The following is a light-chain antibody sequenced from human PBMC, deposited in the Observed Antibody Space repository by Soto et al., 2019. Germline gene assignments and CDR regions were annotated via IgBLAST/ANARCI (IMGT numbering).Light chain of an antibody. J-gene: IGKJ1*01. Sequence: EIVLTQSPATLSLSPGERATLSCRASQSVSRYLAWYQHKPGQAPRLLIYDAYQRATGIPARFSGSGSGTDFTLTISSLEADDFAFYYCQQRSNWPPTWTFRQGNRVEIK. CDR1: QSVSRY. CDR3: QQRSNWPPTWT. CDR2: DAY. V-gene: IGKV3-11*01.